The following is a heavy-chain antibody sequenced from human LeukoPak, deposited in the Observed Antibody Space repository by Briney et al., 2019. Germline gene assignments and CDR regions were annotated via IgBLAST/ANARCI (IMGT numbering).Heavy chain of an antibody. CDR3: AHRITDTAMADFHY. D-gene: IGHD5-18*01. CDR2: IYWDDDK. Sequence: QSGPTLVKPTQTLTLTCTFSGFSLSTSGVVVGWIRQPPGKALEWLALIYWDDDKRYSPSLKSRLTITKDTSKNQVVLTMTNMDPVDTATYYCAHRITDTAMADFHYWGQGTLVTVSS. V-gene: IGHV2-5*02. J-gene: IGHJ4*02. CDR1: GFSLSTSGVV.